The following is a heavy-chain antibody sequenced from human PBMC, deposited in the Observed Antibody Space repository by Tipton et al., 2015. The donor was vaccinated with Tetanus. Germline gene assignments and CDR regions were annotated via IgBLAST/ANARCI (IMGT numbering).Heavy chain of an antibody. CDR2: IHHSGST. J-gene: IGHJ4*02. CDR1: GGSISGSNW. Sequence: GLVKPSGTLSLTCAVSGGSISGSNWWSWVRQPPGKGLEWIGEIHHSGSTNYNPPLKSRVPISVEKSKNQLSLKLTSVTAADTAVYYCANCGSACAFWGQGTLVTVSS. CDR3: ANCGSACAF. V-gene: IGHV4-4*02. D-gene: IGHD6-19*01.